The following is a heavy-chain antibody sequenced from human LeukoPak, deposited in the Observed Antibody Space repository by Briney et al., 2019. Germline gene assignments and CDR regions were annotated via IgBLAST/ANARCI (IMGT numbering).Heavy chain of an antibody. CDR2: IYYSGST. CDR1: GGSISSYY. CDR3: ARRGYCSGGTCYCFDY. J-gene: IGHJ4*02. V-gene: IGHV4-59*08. D-gene: IGHD2-15*01. Sequence: SETLSLTCTVSGGSISSYYWSWIRQPPGKGLEWIGHIYYSGSTNYNPSLKSRVTISVDTSKNQFFLKLSSVTAADTAVYYCARRGYCSGGTCYCFDYWGQGTLVTVSS.